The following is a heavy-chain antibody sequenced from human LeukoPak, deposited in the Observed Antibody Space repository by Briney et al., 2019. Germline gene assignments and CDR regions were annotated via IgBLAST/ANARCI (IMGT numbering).Heavy chain of an antibody. D-gene: IGHD3-10*01. CDR2: ISYDGSNK. Sequence: GGSLRLSCAASGFTFSSYAMSWVRQAPGKGLEWVAVISYDGSNKYYADSVKGRFTISRDNSKNTLYLQMNSLRAEDTAVYYCAYMRGLYYGIDYWGQGTLVTVSS. J-gene: IGHJ4*02. CDR3: AYMRGLYYGIDY. CDR1: GFTFSSYA. V-gene: IGHV3-30*03.